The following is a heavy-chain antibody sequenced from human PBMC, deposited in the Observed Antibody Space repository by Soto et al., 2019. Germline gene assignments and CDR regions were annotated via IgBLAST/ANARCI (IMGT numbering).Heavy chain of an antibody. V-gene: IGHV3-21*01. CDR2: ITGTSAFT. CDR1: GFVLSDFQ. J-gene: IGHJ4*02. CDR3: ARDNLAFQGAFDL. D-gene: IGHD3-16*01. Sequence: PGGSLRLSCAASGFVLSDFQFNWVRQAPGGGLEWLPSITGTSAFTEYAESIEGRFTISRDNPNKLLFLHMDNLRPEDTAVYYCARDNLAFQGAFDLWGQGTLVTVSS.